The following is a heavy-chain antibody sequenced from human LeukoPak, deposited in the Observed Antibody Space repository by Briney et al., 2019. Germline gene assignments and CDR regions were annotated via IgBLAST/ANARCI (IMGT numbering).Heavy chain of an antibody. CDR3: ARSTRGYYDFWSYFFDY. V-gene: IGHV4-31*03. CDR1: GGSISSGGYY. Sequence: SETLSLTCTVSGGSISSGGYYWSWIRQHPGKGLEWIGYSYYSGSTYYNPSLKSRVTISVDTSKNQFSLKLSSVTAADTAVYYCARSTRGYYDFWSYFFDYWGQGTLVTVSS. CDR2: SYYSGST. J-gene: IGHJ4*02. D-gene: IGHD3-3*01.